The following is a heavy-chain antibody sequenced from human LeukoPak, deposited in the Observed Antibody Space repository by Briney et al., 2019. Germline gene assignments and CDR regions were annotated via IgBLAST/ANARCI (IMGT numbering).Heavy chain of an antibody. V-gene: IGHV4-4*02. D-gene: IGHD2-21*02. CDR2: IYHSGSA. J-gene: IGHJ4*02. CDR1: GGSVSSTNS. CDR3: ARVDPPRRLDY. Sequence: SETLSLTCAVSGGSVSSTNSWSWVRQSPGKGLEWIGEIYHSGSANYNPSLRSRVTMSLDKSKNQFSLKLSSVTAADTAVYYCARVDPPRRLDYWDQGTLVTVSS.